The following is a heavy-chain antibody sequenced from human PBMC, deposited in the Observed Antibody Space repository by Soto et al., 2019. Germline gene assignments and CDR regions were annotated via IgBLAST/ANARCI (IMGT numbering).Heavy chain of an antibody. CDR1: GYSFTSYW. J-gene: IGHJ6*02. CDR3: AREGVLEYSSSRDYYYGMDV. D-gene: IGHD6-6*01. CDR2: IYPGDSDT. V-gene: IGHV5-51*01. Sequence: GESLKISCKGSGYSFTSYWIGWVRQIPGKGLEWMGIIYPGDSDTRYSPSFQGQVTISADKSISTAYLQWSSLKASDTAMYYCAREGVLEYSSSRDYYYGMDVWGQGTTVTVSS.